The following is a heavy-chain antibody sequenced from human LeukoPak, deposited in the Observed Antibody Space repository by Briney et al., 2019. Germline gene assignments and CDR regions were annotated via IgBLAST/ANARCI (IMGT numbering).Heavy chain of an antibody. J-gene: IGHJ6*02. CDR1: GFTFSSYE. CDR2: ISSSGSTI. CDR3: ARDGALEQQLVIDHYYYYGMDV. D-gene: IGHD6-13*01. Sequence: PGGSLRLSCAASGFTFSSYEMNWVRQAPGKGLEWVSYISSSGSTIYYADSVKGRFTISRDNAKNSLYLQMNSLRAEDTAVYYCARDGALEQQLVIDHYYYYGMDVWGQGTTVTVSS. V-gene: IGHV3-48*03.